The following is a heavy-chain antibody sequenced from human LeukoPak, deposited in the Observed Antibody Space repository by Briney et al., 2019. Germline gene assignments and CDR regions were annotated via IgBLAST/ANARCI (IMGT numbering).Heavy chain of an antibody. V-gene: IGHV4-34*01. CDR1: GGSFSGYY. CDR2: INHSGST. Sequence: SETLSLTCAVYGGSFSGYYWSWIRHPPGKGLEWIGEINHSGSTNYNPSLKSRVTISVDTSKNQFSLKLSSVTAADTAVYYCARSKAYYYGSGSYSGYYYYYYMDVWGKGTTVTVSS. J-gene: IGHJ6*03. CDR3: ARSKAYYYGSGSYSGYYYYYYMDV. D-gene: IGHD3-10*01.